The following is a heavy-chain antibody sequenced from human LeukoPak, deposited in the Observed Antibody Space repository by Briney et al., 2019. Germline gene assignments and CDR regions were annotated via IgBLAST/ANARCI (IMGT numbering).Heavy chain of an antibody. D-gene: IGHD6-19*01. CDR3: ARSIPVAGTWGFDY. J-gene: IGHJ4*02. CDR2: ISSTSAYI. CDR1: GFSFSNCA. V-gene: IGHV3-21*01. Sequence: PGGSPRLSCAASGFSFSNCAMNWVRQAPGKGLEWVSSISSTSAYIYYPDSVRGRFTISRDNAKNSLYLQMNSLRAEDTAVYYCARSIPVAGTWGFDYWGQGTLVTASS.